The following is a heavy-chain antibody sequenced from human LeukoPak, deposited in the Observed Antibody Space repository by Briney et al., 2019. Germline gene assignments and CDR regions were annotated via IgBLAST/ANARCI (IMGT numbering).Heavy chain of an antibody. D-gene: IGHD1-26*01. J-gene: IGHJ4*02. CDR2: IKQDGSEK. CDR1: GFSFRSYT. V-gene: IGHV3-7*01. CDR3: ARDTRTFDY. Sequence: GGSLRLSCAASGFSFRSYTMNWVRQAPGKGLEWVANIKQDGSEKYYVDSVKGRFTISRDNAKNSLFLQMNSLRAEDTAVYYCARDTRTFDYWGQGTLVTVSS.